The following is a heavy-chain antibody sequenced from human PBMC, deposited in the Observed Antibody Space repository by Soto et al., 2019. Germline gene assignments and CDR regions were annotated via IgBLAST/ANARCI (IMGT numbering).Heavy chain of an antibody. CDR3: AKDGSSGSQPDY. V-gene: IGHV3-23*01. Sequence: GGLLRLWWGAAGCTCGGFGMGWVRPAPGKGLEWVSAISGSGGSTYYADSVKGRFTISRDNSKNTLYLQMNSLRAEDTAVYYCAKDGSSGSQPDYWGQGTLVTVPQ. J-gene: IGHJ4*02. CDR1: GCTCGGFG. CDR2: ISGSGGST. D-gene: IGHD3-10*01.